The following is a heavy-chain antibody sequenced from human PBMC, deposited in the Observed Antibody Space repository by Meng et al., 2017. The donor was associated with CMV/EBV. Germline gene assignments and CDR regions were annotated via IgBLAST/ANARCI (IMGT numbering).Heavy chain of an antibody. Sequence: QVQLVEVWSDVKTPGASVKVACKASGYTFTSCGISWVRKVAGKGLVCMGWLSAYNGNTNYAQKIQGRVTMTTDTSTSTAYMELRSLRSDDTAVYYCARMEVGGGSCYSDYWGQGTLVTVSS. CDR3: ARMEVGGGSCYSDY. D-gene: IGHD2-15*01. CDR1: GYTFTSCG. V-gene: IGHV1-18*01. J-gene: IGHJ4*02. CDR2: LSAYNGNT.